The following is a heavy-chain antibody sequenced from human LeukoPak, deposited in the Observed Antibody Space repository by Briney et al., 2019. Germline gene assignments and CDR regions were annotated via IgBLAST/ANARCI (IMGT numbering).Heavy chain of an antibody. CDR1: GFTFSSYA. CDR2: VVANGGGT. CDR3: AKGAIGMAGPDY. J-gene: IGHJ4*02. Sequence: GGSLRLSCAASGFTFSSYAMSWVRQAPGKGLEWVSSVVANGGGTYYAASVKGRFSISRDNSKNTLYLQMNSLRDEDTAIYYCAKGAIGMAGPDYWGQGTLVTVSS. V-gene: IGHV3-23*01. D-gene: IGHD6-19*01.